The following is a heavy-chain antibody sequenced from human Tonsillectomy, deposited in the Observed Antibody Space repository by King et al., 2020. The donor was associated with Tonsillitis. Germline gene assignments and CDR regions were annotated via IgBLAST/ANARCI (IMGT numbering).Heavy chain of an antibody. CDR3: ARAPYSSGWVYYFDY. CDR1: CGSISSSGYY. Sequence: QLQESGPGLVKPSQTLSLTCTVSCGSISSSGYYWSWIRQHPGKGLEWIGYIFHSGSTYFNPSLKSLVTISVDTSKNQFSLKLSSVTAADTAVYYCARAPYSSGWVYYFDYWGQGTLVTVSS. CDR2: IFHSGST. J-gene: IGHJ4*02. D-gene: IGHD6-19*01. V-gene: IGHV4-31*01.